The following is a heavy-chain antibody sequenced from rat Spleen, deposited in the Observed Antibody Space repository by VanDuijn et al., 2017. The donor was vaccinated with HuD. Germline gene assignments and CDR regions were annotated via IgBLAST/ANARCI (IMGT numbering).Heavy chain of an antibody. CDR3: ARRHYGYTDYFDY. Sequence: EVQLVESGGGLVQPGRSLKLSCAASGLTYSNYVMAWVRQAPKKGLEWVASISYEGSSTYYGDSVKGRFTISRDNAKSTLYLQMDSLRSEDTATYYCARRHYGYTDYFDYWGQGVMVTVSS. CDR1: GLTYSNYV. CDR2: ISYEGSST. D-gene: IGHD1-9*01. J-gene: IGHJ2*01. V-gene: IGHV5-22*01.